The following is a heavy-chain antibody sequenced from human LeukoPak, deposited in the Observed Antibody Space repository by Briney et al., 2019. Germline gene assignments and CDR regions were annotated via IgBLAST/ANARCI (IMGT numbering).Heavy chain of an antibody. CDR1: GFTFSSYA. V-gene: IGHV3-30*04. D-gene: IGHD3-9*01. CDR3: ARTLAGSDILTGYPGY. Sequence: GGSLRLSCAASGFTFSSYAMHWVRQAPGKGLEWVAVISYDGSNKYYADSVKGRFTISRDNSKNTLYLQMNSLRAEDTAVYYCARTLAGSDILTGYPGYWGQGTLVTVSS. CDR2: ISYDGSNK. J-gene: IGHJ4*02.